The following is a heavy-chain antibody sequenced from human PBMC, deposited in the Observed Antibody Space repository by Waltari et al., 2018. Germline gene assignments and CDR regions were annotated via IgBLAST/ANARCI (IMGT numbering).Heavy chain of an antibody. Sequence: QVQLVQSGAEVKKPGSSVKVSCKASEGAFRRYAISWMRLAPGQWLEWMGRIIPILGIANYAQKFQGRVTITADKSTSTAYMELSSLRSEDTAVYYCARVSSSIAARSYYYGMDVWGQGTTVTVSS. CDR1: EGAFRRYA. CDR3: ARVSSSIAARSYYYGMDV. D-gene: IGHD6-6*01. J-gene: IGHJ6*02. V-gene: IGHV1-69*09. CDR2: IIPILGIA.